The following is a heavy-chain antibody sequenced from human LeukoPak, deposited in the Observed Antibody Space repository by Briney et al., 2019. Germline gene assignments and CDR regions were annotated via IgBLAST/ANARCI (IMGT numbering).Heavy chain of an antibody. CDR3: VGDQVDDTGYLR. CDR1: GFIFTTYT. D-gene: IGHD3-9*01. CDR2: VNGNGDTT. V-gene: IGHV3-64D*06. Sequence: GGSLRLSCSASGFIFTTYTMHWVRQAPGKGLEFVSVVNGNGDTTYYTDSVKGRFTISRDNSKNTLYLQMSSLRAEDTAVYYCVGDQVDDTGYLRWGQGTRVTVSA. J-gene: IGHJ4*02.